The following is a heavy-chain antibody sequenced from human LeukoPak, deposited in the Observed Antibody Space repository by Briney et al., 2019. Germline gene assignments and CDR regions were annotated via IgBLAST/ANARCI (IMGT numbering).Heavy chain of an antibody. Sequence: GVSLRLSCAASGFTVSSNYMSWVRQAPGKGLEWVSVIYSGGTTYYADSVKGRFTISRDNSKNTLYLQMNSLRAEDTAVYYCARNLDYYYMDVWGKGTTVTISS. V-gene: IGHV3-66*02. J-gene: IGHJ6*03. CDR1: GFTVSSNY. CDR3: ARNLDYYYMDV. CDR2: IYSGGTT.